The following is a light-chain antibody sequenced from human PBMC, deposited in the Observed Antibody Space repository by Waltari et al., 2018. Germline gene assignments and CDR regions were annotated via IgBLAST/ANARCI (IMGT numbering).Light chain of an antibody. CDR1: QDITTS. V-gene: IGKV1-33*01. CDR2: DAS. CDR3: QHYHSLPYT. J-gene: IGKJ2*01. Sequence: DIQLTQSPSSLSAAVGDRVTNTCQATQDITTSLSWFQQKPGKAPQLLIYDASSLQAGVPSRFSGTGSGTAFSFTITSLQPEDSATYYCQHYHSLPYTFGRGTKLQIK.